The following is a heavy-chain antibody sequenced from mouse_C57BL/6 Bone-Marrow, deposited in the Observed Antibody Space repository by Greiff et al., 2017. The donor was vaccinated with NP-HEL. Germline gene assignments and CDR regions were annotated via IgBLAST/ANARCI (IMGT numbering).Heavy chain of an antibody. CDR3: ARGGHHYYGSRDCDFEV. J-gene: IGHJ1*03. Sequence: VQLQQPGAELVKPGASVKMSCKASGYTFTSYWITWVKQRPGQGLEWIGDIYPGSGSTNYNEKFKSKATLTVDTSSSTAYMQLSSLTSEASAVYYCARGGHHYYGSRDCDFEVWGTETTVTVSS. V-gene: IGHV1-55*01. CDR2: IYPGSGST. D-gene: IGHD1-1*01. CDR1: GYTFTSYW.